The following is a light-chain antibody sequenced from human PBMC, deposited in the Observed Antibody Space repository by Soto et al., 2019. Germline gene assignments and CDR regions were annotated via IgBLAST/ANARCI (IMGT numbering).Light chain of an antibody. CDR2: KAS. J-gene: IGKJ5*01. Sequence: DIQMTQSPSTLSASVGDRVTITCRASQSISSWLAWYQQKPGKAPKVLIYKASSLESGDPPRFSGSGFETEFTLTISSLQPDDFATYYCQPYNSYPTVGQGTRLEIK. CDR1: QSISSW. CDR3: QPYNSYPT. V-gene: IGKV1-5*03.